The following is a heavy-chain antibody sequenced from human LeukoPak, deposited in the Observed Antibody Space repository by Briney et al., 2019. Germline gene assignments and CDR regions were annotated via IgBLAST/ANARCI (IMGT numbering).Heavy chain of an antibody. Sequence: SETLSLTCTVSGGSISSSSYYWGWIRQPPGKGLEWIGSIYYSGSTYYNPSLKSRVTISVDTSKNQFSLKLSSVTAADTAVYYCARRIGSLGADYWGQGTLVTVSS. D-gene: IGHD1-26*01. CDR2: IYYSGST. V-gene: IGHV4-39*01. CDR3: ARRIGSLGADY. CDR1: GGSISSSSYY. J-gene: IGHJ4*02.